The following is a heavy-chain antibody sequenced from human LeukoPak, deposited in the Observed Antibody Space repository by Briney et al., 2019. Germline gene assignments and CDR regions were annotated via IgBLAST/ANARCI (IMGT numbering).Heavy chain of an antibody. V-gene: IGHV3-23*01. CDR3: AKGPRCSSTSCYSMGAFDF. CDR2: ISGSGNST. CDR1: GFTFSSYA. J-gene: IGHJ3*01. D-gene: IGHD2-2*01. Sequence: PGGSLRLSCAASGFTFSSYAMTWVRQAPGKGLEWVSAISGSGNSTHYADSVKGRFTISRDNSKNTLYLQMNSLRGEDTAVYYCAKGPRCSSTSCYSMGAFDFWGQGTMVTVSS.